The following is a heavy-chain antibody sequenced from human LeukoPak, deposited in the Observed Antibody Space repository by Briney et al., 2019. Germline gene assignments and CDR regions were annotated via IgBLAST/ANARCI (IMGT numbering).Heavy chain of an antibody. V-gene: IGHV3-21*01. Sequence: GGSLRLSCVASGFAFSTFAINWVRQAPGKGLEWVSSISSSSTYIYYADSVQGRFTISRDNAKNSVYLQMNSLRAEDTAVYYCTRDGSGSGDYWGQGTLVAVSS. D-gene: IGHD2-15*01. CDR3: TRDGSGSGDY. CDR1: GFAFSTFA. CDR2: ISSSSTYI. J-gene: IGHJ4*02.